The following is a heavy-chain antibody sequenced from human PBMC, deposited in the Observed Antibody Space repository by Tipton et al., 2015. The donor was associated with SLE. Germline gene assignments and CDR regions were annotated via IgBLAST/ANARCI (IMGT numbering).Heavy chain of an antibody. Sequence: GSLRLSCSASGFTFSSYAMHWVRQAPGKGLEYVSAISSNGGSTYYADSVKGRFTISRDNSKNTLYLQMSSLRAEDTAVYYCVKGGGRYYYGSGSSGGMDVWGQGTTVTVSS. CDR1: GFTFSSYA. J-gene: IGHJ6*02. CDR2: ISSNGGST. CDR3: VKGGGRYYYGSGSSGGMDV. V-gene: IGHV3-64D*06. D-gene: IGHD3-10*01.